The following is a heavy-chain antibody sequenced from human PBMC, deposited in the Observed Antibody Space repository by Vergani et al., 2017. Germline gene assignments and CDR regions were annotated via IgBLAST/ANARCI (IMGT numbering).Heavy chain of an antibody. J-gene: IGHJ3*02. Sequence: QVQLQQWGAGLLKPSETLSLTCAVYGGSFSGYYWSWIRQPPGKGLEWIGEINHSGSTNYNPSLKSRVTISVDTSKNQFSLKLSSVTAEDTAVYYCARVKVVVISRDAFDIWGQGTMVTVSS. CDR3: ARVKVVVISRDAFDI. V-gene: IGHV4-34*01. D-gene: IGHD3-22*01. CDR2: INHSGST. CDR1: GGSFSGYY.